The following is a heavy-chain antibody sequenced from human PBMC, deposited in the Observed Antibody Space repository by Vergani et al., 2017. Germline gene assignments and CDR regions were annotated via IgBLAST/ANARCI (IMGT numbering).Heavy chain of an antibody. CDR2: IYHTGTT. J-gene: IGHJ6*03. V-gene: IGHV4-31*03. Sequence: QVQLQESGPGLVKPSQTLPLTCTVSGDSIRSGVYYWGWIRQHPGQGLEWIGYIYHTGTTYYNPSLRGRINISVDTSKNQLSLKLTSVTAADTAVYFCARAGLPFYAFYMDVWGKGITVTVSS. CDR3: ARAGLPFYAFYMDV. CDR1: GDSIRSGVYY. D-gene: IGHD2/OR15-2a*01.